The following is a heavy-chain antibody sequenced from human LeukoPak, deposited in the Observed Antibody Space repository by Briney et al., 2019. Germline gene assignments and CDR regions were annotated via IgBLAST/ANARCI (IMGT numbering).Heavy chain of an antibody. CDR3: ARRNYYDSSGYYAWSDP. Sequence: SETLSLTCTVSGGSISSYYWSWIRQPPGKGLEWIGYIYYSGSTNYNPSLKSRVTISVDTSKNQFSLKLSSVTAADTAVYYCARRNYYDSSGYYAWSDPWGQGTLVTVSS. CDR2: IYYSGST. J-gene: IGHJ5*02. D-gene: IGHD3-22*01. V-gene: IGHV4-59*01. CDR1: GGSISSYY.